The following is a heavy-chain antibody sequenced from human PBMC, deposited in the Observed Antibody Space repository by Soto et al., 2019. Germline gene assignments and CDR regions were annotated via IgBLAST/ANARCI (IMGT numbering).Heavy chain of an antibody. CDR2: IIPIFGTA. CDR1: GGTFSSYA. J-gene: IGHJ4*02. V-gene: IGHV1-69*13. Sequence: SVKVSCKASGGTFSSYAISWVRQAPGQGLEWMGGIIPIFGTANYAQKFQGRVTITADESTSTAYMELSSLRSEDTAVYYCARDYGDCTNGVCHYTKYYFDYWGQGTLVTVSS. D-gene: IGHD2-8*01. CDR3: ARDYGDCTNGVCHYTKYYFDY.